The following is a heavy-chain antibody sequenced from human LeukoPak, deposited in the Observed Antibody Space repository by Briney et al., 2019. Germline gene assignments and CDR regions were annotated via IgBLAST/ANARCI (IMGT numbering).Heavy chain of an antibody. CDR1: GFTFSNYG. J-gene: IGHJ1*01. D-gene: IGHD3-22*01. Sequence: GRSLRPSCAASGFTFSNYGMHWVRQAPGKGLEWVAVIWYDGSNKYYADSVKGRFTISRDNSKNTLYLQMNSLRAEDTAVYYCARGDYYDSSGYSQYFQHWGQGTLVTVSS. CDR2: IWYDGSNK. V-gene: IGHV3-33*01. CDR3: ARGDYYDSSGYSQYFQH.